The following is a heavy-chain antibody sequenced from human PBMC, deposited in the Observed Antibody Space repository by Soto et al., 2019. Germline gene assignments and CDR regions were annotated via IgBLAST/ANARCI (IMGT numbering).Heavy chain of an antibody. CDR2: IKQDGSET. CDR1: GFTFNTYW. D-gene: IGHD3-10*01. V-gene: IGHV3-7*04. Sequence: EVQLVESGGGLVQPGGSLRLSCAASGFTFNTYWMTWVRQAPGKGLEWVANIKQDGSETYYVDSVKGRFTISRDNAKNSLYLQMNSLRAEDTAVYYCARDPHYGSGTSQNYGMDVWGQGTTVTVSS. CDR3: ARDPHYGSGTSQNYGMDV. J-gene: IGHJ6*02.